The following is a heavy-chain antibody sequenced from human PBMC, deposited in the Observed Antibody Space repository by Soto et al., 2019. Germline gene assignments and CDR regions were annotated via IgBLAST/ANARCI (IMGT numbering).Heavy chain of an antibody. CDR1: TDYTGSIS. V-gene: IGHV4-59*08. CDR3: ARLRGLGAISPYFDF. Sequence: SEPLSLTRTVCTDYTGSISWGWIRQPPGKGLEWIGYISYSGNTNYNPSLKSRVIMSLDTSKNQFSLNLRSVTAADTATYHCARLRGLGAISPYFDFWGLGTLVSVS. J-gene: IGHJ4*02. D-gene: IGHD3-10*01. CDR2: ISYSGNT.